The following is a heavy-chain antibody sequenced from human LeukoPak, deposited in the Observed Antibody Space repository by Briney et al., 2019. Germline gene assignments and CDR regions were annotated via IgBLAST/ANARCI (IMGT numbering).Heavy chain of an antibody. V-gene: IGHV4-34*01. CDR3: ATTRPKNYYGSGSYYNY. CDR1: GGSFSGYY. J-gene: IGHJ4*02. D-gene: IGHD3-10*01. Sequence: SETLSLTCAVYGGSFSGYYWSWIRQPPGKGLEWIGEINHSGSTNYDPSLKSRVTISVDTSKNQFSLKLSSVTAADTAAYYCATTRPKNYYGSGSYYNYWGQGTLVTVSS. CDR2: INHSGST.